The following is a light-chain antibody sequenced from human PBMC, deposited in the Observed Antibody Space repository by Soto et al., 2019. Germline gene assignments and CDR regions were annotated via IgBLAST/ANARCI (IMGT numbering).Light chain of an antibody. CDR1: QAIRND. CDR3: LQHYNYPWT. Sequence: AIPLTQSPSSLSASVGDRVTITCRASQAIRNDLGWYQQKPGKAPKLLIYAASSLQSGVPLRFSGSGSGTDFTLTITSLQPEDFATYYCLQHYNYPWTFGRGTKV. V-gene: IGKV1-6*02. CDR2: AAS. J-gene: IGKJ1*01.